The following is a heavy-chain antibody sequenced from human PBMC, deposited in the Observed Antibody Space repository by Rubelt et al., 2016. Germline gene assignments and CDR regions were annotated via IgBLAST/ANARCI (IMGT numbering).Heavy chain of an antibody. CDR2: ISHSGSS. J-gene: IGHJ4*02. CDR1: GGSFSDYY. V-gene: IGHV4-34*01. Sequence: QVQLQQWGAGLLKPSETLSLTCAVYGGSFSDYYWSWIRQPPGKGLEWIAEISHSGSSNYNPSLESRVTISIDTAKNQVSRRLSAVTAAETAYYYCAGGYGFVPFESWGKGTPVTVSS. D-gene: IGHD3-10*01. CDR3: AGGYGFVPFES.